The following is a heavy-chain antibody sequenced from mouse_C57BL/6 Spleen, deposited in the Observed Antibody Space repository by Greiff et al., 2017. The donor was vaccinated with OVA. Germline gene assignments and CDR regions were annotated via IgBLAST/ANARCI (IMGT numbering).Heavy chain of an antibody. Sequence: EVQLQESGGGLVQPKGSLKLSCAASGFSFNTYAMNWVRQAPGKGLEWVARIRSKSNNYATYYADSVKDRFTISRDDSESMLYLQMNNLKTEDTAMYYCVRPLYYGSSYGDWYFDVWGTGTTVTVSS. D-gene: IGHD1-1*01. CDR1: GFSFNTYA. CDR3: VRPLYYGSSYGDWYFDV. J-gene: IGHJ1*03. V-gene: IGHV10-1*01. CDR2: IRSKSNNYAT.